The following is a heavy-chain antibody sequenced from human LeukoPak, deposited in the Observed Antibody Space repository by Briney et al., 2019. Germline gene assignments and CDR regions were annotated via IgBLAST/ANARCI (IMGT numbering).Heavy chain of an antibody. J-gene: IGHJ4*02. CDR2: IIPIFGTA. D-gene: IGHD6-19*01. Sequence: SVKVSCKASGGTFSSYAISWVRQAPGQGLEWMGGIIPIFGTANYAQKFQGRVTITADKSTSTAYMELSSLRSEDTAVYYCAGTFGGSVAGTFDYWGLGTLVTVSS. V-gene: IGHV1-69*06. CDR3: AGTFGGSVAGTFDY. CDR1: GGTFSSYA.